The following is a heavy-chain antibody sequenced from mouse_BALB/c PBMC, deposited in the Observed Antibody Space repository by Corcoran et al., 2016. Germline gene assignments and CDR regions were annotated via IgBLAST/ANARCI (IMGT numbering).Heavy chain of an antibody. J-gene: IGHJ3*01. CDR2: INPYNDGT. Sequence: EVQLRQSGPELVKPGASVKMSCKASGYTFTSYVMHWVKQKPGQGLEWIGYINPYNDGTKYNEKFKGKATLTSDKSSSTAYMELSSLTSEDSAVYYCARKGDGNYPWFAYWGQGTLVTVS. D-gene: IGHD2-1*01. CDR3: ARKGDGNYPWFAY. CDR1: GYTFTSYV. V-gene: IGHV1S136*01.